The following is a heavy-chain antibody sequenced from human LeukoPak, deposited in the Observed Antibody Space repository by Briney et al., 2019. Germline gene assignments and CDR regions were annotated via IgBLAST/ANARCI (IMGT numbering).Heavy chain of an antibody. V-gene: IGHV4-59*01. CDR1: GDSTTSYY. J-gene: IGHJ3*01. CDR3: ASGKYFYDDAGFVNRASRTALDL. CDR2: IYKSGDV. D-gene: IGHD3-16*01. Sequence: SETLSLTCSVSGDSTTSYYWSWIRQSPGKGLEWLGLIYKSGDVNYHPSFRSRLFMSVDRSKTQVSLRLRSVTAADTAVYYCASGKYFYDDAGFVNRASRTALDLWARGTMVIVSS.